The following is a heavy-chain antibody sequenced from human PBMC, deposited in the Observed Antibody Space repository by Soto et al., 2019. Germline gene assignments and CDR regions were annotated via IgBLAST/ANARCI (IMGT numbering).Heavy chain of an antibody. J-gene: IGHJ6*03. D-gene: IGHD3-10*01. CDR2: INHSGST. Sequence: QVQLQQWGAGLLKPSETLSLTCAVYGGSFSCYYWSWIRQPPGKGLEWIGEINHSGSTNYNPSLKSRVTISVDTSKNQFSLKLSSVTAADTAVYYCARGKGVRGVINYYYYYMDVWGKGTTVTVS. CDR3: ARGKGVRGVINYYYYYMDV. CDR1: GGSFSCYY. V-gene: IGHV4-34*01.